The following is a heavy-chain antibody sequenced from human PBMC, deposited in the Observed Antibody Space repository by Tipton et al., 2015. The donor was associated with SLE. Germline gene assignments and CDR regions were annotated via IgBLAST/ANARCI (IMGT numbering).Heavy chain of an antibody. CDR2: LYSGGST. CDR3: AKGVDGDYLGDFYFDY. CDR1: GFSVSNNY. D-gene: IGHD4-17*01. Sequence: GSLRLSCATSGFSVSNNYMTWVRQAPGKGLEWVSVLYSGGSTYYAASVKGRFTISRDKSKNTVYLQMNSLRVEDSGVYYCAKGVDGDYLGDFYFDYWGQGTLVTVSS. V-gene: IGHV3-66*01. J-gene: IGHJ4*02.